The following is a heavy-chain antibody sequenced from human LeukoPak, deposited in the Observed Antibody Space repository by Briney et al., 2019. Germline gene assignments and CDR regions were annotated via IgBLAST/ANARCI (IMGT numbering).Heavy chain of an antibody. CDR2: IYHSGNT. V-gene: IGHV4-38-2*01. CDR1: GYSISGGYY. J-gene: IGHJ4*02. CDR3: ARHPSSTYFDY. Sequence: SETLSLTCAVSGYSISGGYYWGWMRQPPGKGLEWIGSIYHSGNTYYNPSLKSRVTISVDTSKNQFSLKLSSVTAADTAVYYCARHPSSTYFDYWGQRALVTVSS.